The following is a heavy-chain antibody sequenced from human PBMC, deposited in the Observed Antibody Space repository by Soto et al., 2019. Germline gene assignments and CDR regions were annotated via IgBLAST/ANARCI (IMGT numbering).Heavy chain of an antibody. V-gene: IGHV1-18*01. D-gene: IGHD5-18*01. Sequence: ASVKVSCKASGYTFTSYGISWVRQAPGQGLEWMGWISAYNGNTNYAQKLQGRVTMTTDTSTSTAYMELRSLRSDDTAVYYCARGYSYGYGENYYGMDVWGQGTTVTVYS. CDR1: GYTFTSYG. J-gene: IGHJ6*02. CDR3: ARGYSYGYGENYYGMDV. CDR2: ISAYNGNT.